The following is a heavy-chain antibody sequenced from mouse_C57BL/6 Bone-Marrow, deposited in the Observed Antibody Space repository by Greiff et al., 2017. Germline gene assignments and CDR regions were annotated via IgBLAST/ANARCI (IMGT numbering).Heavy chain of an antibody. J-gene: IGHJ3*01. CDR1: GYTFTSYG. Sequence: VQLQQSGAELARPGASVKLSCKASGYTFTSYGISWVKQRTGQGLEWIGEIYPGSGNTYYNEKFKGNATLTASKSSSTAYMELRILTSEDSAVYFYARSLLLFAYWGQGTLVTVSA. CDR3: ARSLLLFAY. V-gene: IGHV1-81*01. CDR2: IYPGSGNT. D-gene: IGHD1-1*01.